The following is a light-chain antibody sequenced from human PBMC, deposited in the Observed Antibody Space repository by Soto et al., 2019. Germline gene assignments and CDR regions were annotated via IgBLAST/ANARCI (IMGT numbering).Light chain of an antibody. J-gene: IGKJ1*01. CDR2: AAS. CDR1: QDSRND. V-gene: IGKV1-17*01. CDR3: LQNNSFPCA. Sequence: DIQMTQSPSSLSASVRDRVTITCRATQDSRNDLGWYQHKPGKAPNRQSYAASRLQSGVPSRFSGSGSGTEVTLTLNSPQPEDFATYYCLQNNSFPCAFGQGTKVEIK.